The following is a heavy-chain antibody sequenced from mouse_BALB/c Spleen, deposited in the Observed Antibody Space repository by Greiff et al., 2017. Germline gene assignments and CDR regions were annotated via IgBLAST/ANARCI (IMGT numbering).Heavy chain of an antibody. Sequence: EVKLVESGGGLVQPGGSRKLSCAASGFTFSSFGMHWVRQAPEKGLEWVAYISSGSSTIYYADTVKGRFTISRDNPKNTLFLQMTSLRSEDTAMYYCARRGVYDYDSYYAMDYWGQGTSVTVSS. V-gene: IGHV5-17*02. CDR2: ISSGSSTI. CDR1: GFTFSSFG. CDR3: ARRGVYDYDSYYAMDY. J-gene: IGHJ4*01. D-gene: IGHD2-4*01.